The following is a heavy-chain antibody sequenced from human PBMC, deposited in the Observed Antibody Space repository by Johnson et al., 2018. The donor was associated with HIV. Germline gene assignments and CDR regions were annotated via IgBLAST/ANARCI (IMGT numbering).Heavy chain of an antibody. CDR2: IYSGDST. D-gene: IGHD1-26*01. CDR3: AREGAPSARDFGAFDI. V-gene: IGHV3-66*01. J-gene: IGHJ3*02. Sequence: VQLVESGGGLVQPGGSLRLSCAASGLTVSTNDINWVRQAPGKGLEWVAIIYSGDSTYYADSLEGRFTISRDKSKNTVYLQMSSLRAEDTAVYYCAREGAPSARDFGAFDIWGQGTMVTVSS. CDR1: GLTVSTND.